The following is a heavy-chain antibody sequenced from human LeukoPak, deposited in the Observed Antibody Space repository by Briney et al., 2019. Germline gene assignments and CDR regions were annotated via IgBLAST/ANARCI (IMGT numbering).Heavy chain of an antibody. CDR1: GFTFSSYS. CDR2: ISSSSSTI. V-gene: IGHV3-48*04. Sequence: GGSLRLSCAASGFTFSSYSIDWVRQAPGKGLEWLSYISSSSSTIYFADSVKGRFTISRDNAKNSAYLHMNSLRAEDTAVYYGGRVWSRGCTKDYWGQGTLVTVS. CDR3: GRVWSRGCTKDY. D-gene: IGHD3-22*01. J-gene: IGHJ4*02.